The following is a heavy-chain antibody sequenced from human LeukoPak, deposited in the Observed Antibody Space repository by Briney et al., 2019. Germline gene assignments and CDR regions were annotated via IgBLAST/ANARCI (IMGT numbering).Heavy chain of an antibody. V-gene: IGHV5-51*01. D-gene: IGHD2-2*01. CDR3: ASRDDDIVVVPAAIS. CDR1: GYSFTSYW. J-gene: IGHJ4*02. Sequence: PGESLKISCKGSGYSFTSYWIGWVRQMPGKGLEWMGIIYPGDSDTRYSPSFQGQVTISADRSISTAYLQWSSLKASDTAMYYCASRDDDIVVVPAAISWGQGTLVTVSS. CDR2: IYPGDSDT.